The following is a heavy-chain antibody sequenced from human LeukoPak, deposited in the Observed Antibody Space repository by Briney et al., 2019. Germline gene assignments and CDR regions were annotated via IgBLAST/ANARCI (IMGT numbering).Heavy chain of an antibody. V-gene: IGHV1-18*01. CDR3: ARDGVRWELSSSFDI. J-gene: IGHJ3*02. Sequence: ASVKVSCKASGYTFTNYGISWVRQAPGQGLEWMGWISVYNGKTNYAQKFQGRVTMTTDTSTSTAYMELRSLRSDDTAVYYCARDGVRWELSSSFDIWGQGTMVTVSS. CDR1: GYTFTNYG. D-gene: IGHD3-16*02. CDR2: ISVYNGKT.